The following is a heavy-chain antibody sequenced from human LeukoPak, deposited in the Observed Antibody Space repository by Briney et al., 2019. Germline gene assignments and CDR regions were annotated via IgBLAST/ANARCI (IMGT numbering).Heavy chain of an antibody. CDR2: IRGSGSGA. D-gene: IGHD4-17*01. J-gene: IGHJ3*01. V-gene: IGHV3-23*01. Sequence: GGSLRLSCAASEFTFSNYAMTWVRQAPGKGLEWVSSIRGSGSGADYADSVEGRSTISRDNSKNTLYLQMNRLRAEDTAVYYCTRDPNGDYVGAFDFWGQGTMVTVSS. CDR1: EFTFSNYA. CDR3: TRDPNGDYVGAFDF.